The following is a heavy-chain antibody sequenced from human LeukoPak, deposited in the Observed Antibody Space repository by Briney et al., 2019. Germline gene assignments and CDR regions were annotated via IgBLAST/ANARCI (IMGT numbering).Heavy chain of an antibody. CDR2: INPRGDAT. J-gene: IGHJ4*02. D-gene: IGHD1-1*01. CDR1: RNTFIGYW. Sequence: ASVKASCKASRNTFIGYWIHWVRQAPGQGLEWMGAINPRGDATIGAQKFQGRVTTTRDTSTSTVYIELSSLRSEDTAVYYCAREGQQLKHFDYWGQGTLVTVSS. CDR3: AREGQQLKHFDY. V-gene: IGHV1-46*01.